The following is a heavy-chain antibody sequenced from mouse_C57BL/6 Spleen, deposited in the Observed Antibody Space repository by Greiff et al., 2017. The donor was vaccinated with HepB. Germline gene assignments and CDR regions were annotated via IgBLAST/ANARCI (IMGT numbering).Heavy chain of an antibody. J-gene: IGHJ2*01. CDR1: GYTFTSYW. V-gene: IGHV1-61*01. D-gene: IGHD4-1*01. CDR2: IYPSDSET. Sequence: VQLQQSGAELVRPGSSVKLSCKASGYTFTSYWMDWVKQRPGQGLEWIGNIYPSDSETHYNQKFKDKATLTVDKSSSTAYMQLSSLTSEDSAVYYCARRDWDVYFDYWGQGTTLTVSS. CDR3: ARRDWDVYFDY.